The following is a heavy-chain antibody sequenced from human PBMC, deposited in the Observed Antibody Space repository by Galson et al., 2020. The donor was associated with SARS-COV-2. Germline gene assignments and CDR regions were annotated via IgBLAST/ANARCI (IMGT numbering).Heavy chain of an antibody. J-gene: IGHJ4*02. CDR1: GFTFSSYA. V-gene: IGHV3-23*01. CDR3: ATPQKDYNWNFSFDY. CDR2: ISGSGGST. Sequence: SGGSLRLSCAASGFTFSSYAMSWVRQAPGKGLEWVSAISGSGGSTYYADSVKGRFTISRDNSKNTLYLQMNSLRAEDTAVYYCATPQKDYNWNFSFDYWGQGTLVTVSS. D-gene: IGHD1-7*01.